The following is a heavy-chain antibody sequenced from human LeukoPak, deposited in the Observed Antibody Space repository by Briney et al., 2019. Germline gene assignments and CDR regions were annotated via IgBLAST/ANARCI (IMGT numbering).Heavy chain of an antibody. CDR2: IGTAGDT. CDR1: GFTFSSYD. J-gene: IGHJ6*02. D-gene: IGHD5-18*01. CDR3: ARDLGEDTYGMDV. Sequence: PGGSLRLSCAASGFTFSSYDMHWVRQATGKGLEWVSAIGTAGDTYYPGSVKGRFTISRENAKNSLYLQMNSLRAEDTAVYYCARDLGEDTYGMDVWGQGTTVTVSS. V-gene: IGHV3-13*01.